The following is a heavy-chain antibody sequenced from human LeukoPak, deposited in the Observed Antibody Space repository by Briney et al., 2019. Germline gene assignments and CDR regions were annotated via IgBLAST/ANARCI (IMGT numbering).Heavy chain of an antibody. V-gene: IGHV3-23*01. Sequence: GGSLRLSCAASGFTFSSYAMSWVRQAPGKGLEWVSAISGSGGSTYYADSVKGRFTISRDNSKNTLYLQMGSLRAEDMAVYYCARGPHLWFGEFLPFDYWGQGTLVTVSS. CDR3: ARGPHLWFGEFLPFDY. CDR1: GFTFSSYA. D-gene: IGHD3-10*01. J-gene: IGHJ4*02. CDR2: ISGSGGST.